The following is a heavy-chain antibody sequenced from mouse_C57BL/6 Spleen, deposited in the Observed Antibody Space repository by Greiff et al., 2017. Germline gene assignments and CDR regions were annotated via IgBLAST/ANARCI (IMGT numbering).Heavy chain of an antibody. J-gene: IGHJ4*01. Sequence: QVQLQQPGTELVKPGASVKLSCKASGYTFTSYWMHWVKQRPGQGLEWIGNINPSNGGTNYNEKFKSKATLTVDKSSSTAYMQLSSLTSEDSAVYYCARGEGIYDYDNYYAMDYWGQGTSVTVSS. CDR2: INPSNGGT. CDR1: GYTFTSYW. D-gene: IGHD2-4*01. V-gene: IGHV1-53*01. CDR3: ARGEGIYDYDNYYAMDY.